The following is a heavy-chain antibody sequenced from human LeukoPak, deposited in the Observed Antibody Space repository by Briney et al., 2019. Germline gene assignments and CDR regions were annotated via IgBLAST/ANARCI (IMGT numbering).Heavy chain of an antibody. J-gene: IGHJ4*02. Sequence: ASVKVSCKASGGTFSSYAISWVRQATGQGLEWMGWMNPNSGNTGYAQKFQGRVTMTRNTSISTAYMELSSLRSEDTAVYYCARGGPLYYGSGSYSNLDYWGQGTLVNVSS. CDR3: ARGGPLYYGSGSYSNLDY. V-gene: IGHV1-8*02. D-gene: IGHD3-10*01. CDR2: MNPNSGNT. CDR1: GGTFSSYA.